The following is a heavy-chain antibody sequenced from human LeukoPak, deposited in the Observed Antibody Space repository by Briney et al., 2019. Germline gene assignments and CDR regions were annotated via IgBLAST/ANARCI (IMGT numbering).Heavy chain of an antibody. J-gene: IGHJ4*02. CDR3: TTELKLLYYFPS. CDR1: GGSITSSIHY. Sequence: PSETLSLTCTVSGGSITSSIHYWGWIRQPPGKGLEWIGSLFYTGNTYYNPSLMSRVTLSVDTSKNQFSLNLSSVTAADTAVYYCTTELKLLYYFPSWGQGTLVTVSS. CDR2: LFYTGNT. D-gene: IGHD2/OR15-2a*01. V-gene: IGHV4-39*01.